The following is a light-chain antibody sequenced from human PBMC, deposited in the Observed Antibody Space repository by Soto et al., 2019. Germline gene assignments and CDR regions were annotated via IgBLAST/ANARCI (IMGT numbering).Light chain of an antibody. V-gene: IGKV3-11*01. Sequence: EIVLTQSPATLSLSPGERATLACRASQSGKNYLAWYQQKPGQAPRLLIYDISNRAAGVPARFSGSGSGTDFTLTISRLEPEDFAVYYCHQRNSWRWLTFGGGTRVELK. CDR2: DIS. CDR1: QSGKNY. CDR3: HQRNSWRWLT. J-gene: IGKJ4*01.